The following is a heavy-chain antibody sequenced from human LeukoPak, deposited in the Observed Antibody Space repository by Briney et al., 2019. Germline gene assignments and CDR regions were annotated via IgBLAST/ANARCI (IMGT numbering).Heavy chain of an antibody. D-gene: IGHD5-12*01. V-gene: IGHV4-59*08. CDR2: VYYTGST. J-gene: IGHJ4*02. CDR1: GGSINSYY. Sequence: SETLSLTCSVSGGSINSYYWSWIRQPPGKGLEWIGYVYYTGSTNYNPSLKSRVTISVDTSKNKLSLNLSSATAADTAVYYCARHDGNSGYFNFDYWGQGTLVTVSS. CDR3: ARHDGNSGYFNFDY.